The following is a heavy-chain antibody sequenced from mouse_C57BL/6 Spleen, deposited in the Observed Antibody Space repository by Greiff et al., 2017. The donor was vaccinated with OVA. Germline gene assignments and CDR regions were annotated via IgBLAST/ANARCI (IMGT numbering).Heavy chain of an antibody. D-gene: IGHD2-4*01. V-gene: IGHV5-9*01. CDR2: ISGGGGNT. CDR1: GFTFSSYT. J-gene: IGHJ1*03. Sequence: EVKLMESGGGLVKPGGSLKLSCAASGFTFSSYTMSWVRQTPEKRLEWVATISGGGGNTYYPDSVKGRFTISRDNAKNTLYLQMSSLRSEDTALYYCARHADYDYAWYFDVWGTGTTVTVSS. CDR3: ARHADYDYAWYFDV.